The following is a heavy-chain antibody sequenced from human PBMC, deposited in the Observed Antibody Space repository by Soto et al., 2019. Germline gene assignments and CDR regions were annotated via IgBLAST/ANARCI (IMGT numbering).Heavy chain of an antibody. D-gene: IGHD3-22*01. V-gene: IGHV4-31*03. Sequence: SETLSLTCTVSGGSISSGGYYLSWIRQHPGKGLEWIGYIYYSGSTDYNPSLKSRVTISVDTSKNQFSLRLSSVTPAETAVYYCARIANTYYCDSGGYYYLEYWAQGTLVPVSS. CDR3: ARIANTYYCDSGGYYYLEY. CDR1: GGSISSGGYY. J-gene: IGHJ4*02. CDR2: IYYSGST.